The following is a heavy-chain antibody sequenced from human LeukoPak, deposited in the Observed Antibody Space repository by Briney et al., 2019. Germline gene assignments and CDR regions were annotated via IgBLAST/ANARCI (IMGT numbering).Heavy chain of an antibody. CDR1: GFTFSSYS. D-gene: IGHD6-13*01. CDR2: ISSSSSYI. CDR3: ARGGIYSQGFDY. J-gene: IGHJ4*02. Sequence: GGSLRLSCAASGFTFSSYSMNWVRQAPGKGLEWVSSISSSSSYIYYADSVKGRFTISRDNAKNSLYLQMNSLRAEDTAVYYCARGGIYSQGFDYWGQGSLVTVSS. V-gene: IGHV3-21*01.